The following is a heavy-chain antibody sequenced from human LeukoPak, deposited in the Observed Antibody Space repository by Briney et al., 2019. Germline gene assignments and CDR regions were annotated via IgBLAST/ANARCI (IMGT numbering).Heavy chain of an antibody. V-gene: IGHV1-58*02. Sequence: SVTVSFMASGFTFTSSAMQWVRQARGQRLEWIGWIVVGSGNTNYAQKFQERVTITRDMSTSTAYMELSSLRSEDTAVYYCAAHPEFMYSYGYGWGQGTLVTVSS. D-gene: IGHD5-18*01. CDR3: AAHPEFMYSYGYG. CDR1: GFTFTSSA. CDR2: IVVGSGNT. J-gene: IGHJ4*02.